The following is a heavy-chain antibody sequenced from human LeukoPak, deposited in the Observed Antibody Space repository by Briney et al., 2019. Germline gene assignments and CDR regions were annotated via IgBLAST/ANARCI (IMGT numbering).Heavy chain of an antibody. D-gene: IGHD3-9*01. CDR2: IYYSGST. Sequence: SETLSLTCTVSGGSISSYYWSWIRQPPGKGLEWIGYIYYSGSTNYNPSLKSRVTISVYTSKNQFSLKLSSVTAADTAVYYCARSPLRYSGGDAPLDYWGQGTLVTVSS. V-gene: IGHV4-59*01. CDR1: GGSISSYY. J-gene: IGHJ4*02. CDR3: ARSPLRYSGGDAPLDY.